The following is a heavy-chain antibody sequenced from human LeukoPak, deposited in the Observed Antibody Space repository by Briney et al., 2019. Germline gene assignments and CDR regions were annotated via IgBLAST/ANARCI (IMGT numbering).Heavy chain of an antibody. J-gene: IGHJ4*02. D-gene: IGHD3-22*01. CDR2: IIPIFGTA. CDR3: ASVAIVVVKRNGPYYFDY. V-gene: IGHV1-69*05. Sequence: ASVKVSCKASGGTFSSYAISWVRQAPGQGLEWMGGIIPIFGTANYAQKFQGRVTITTDESTSTAYMELSSLRSEDTAVYYCASVAIVVVKRNGPYYFDYWGQGTLVTVSS. CDR1: GGTFSSYA.